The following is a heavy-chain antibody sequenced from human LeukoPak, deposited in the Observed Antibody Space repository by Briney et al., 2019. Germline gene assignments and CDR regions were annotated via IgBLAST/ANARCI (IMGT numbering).Heavy chain of an antibody. CDR1: GASISGSY. J-gene: IGHJ4*02. V-gene: IGHV4-4*09. CDR3: ATSYYSKIVPFDN. Sequence: SETLSLTCTVSGASISGSYWNWVRQPPGGGLEWIGYVYSSGSTDYNPSLKSRVAISVDASKNQFSLNLASVTAADTADYYCATSYYSKIVPFDNWGQGALVTVSS. CDR2: VYSSGST. D-gene: IGHD4-11*01.